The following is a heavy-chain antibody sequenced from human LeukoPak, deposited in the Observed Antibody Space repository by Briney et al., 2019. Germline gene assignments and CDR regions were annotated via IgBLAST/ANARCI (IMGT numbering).Heavy chain of an antibody. J-gene: IGHJ4*02. CDR3: ARAGYCSDASCYVPDY. V-gene: IGHV3-48*02. CDR2: IDSRGTII. Sequence: GGSLRLSCSASGFTFSSYSMNWVRQAPGKGLEWVSYIDSRGTIIYYADSVKGRFTISRDKAKNSLYLQMNSLTDKDTAVYYCARAGYCSDASCYVPDYWGQGTLVTVSS. CDR1: GFTFSSYS. D-gene: IGHD2-2*01.